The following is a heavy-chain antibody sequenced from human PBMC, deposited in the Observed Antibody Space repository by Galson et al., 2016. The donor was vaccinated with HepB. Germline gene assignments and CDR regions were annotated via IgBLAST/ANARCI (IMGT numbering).Heavy chain of an antibody. J-gene: IGHJ4*02. D-gene: IGHD3-9*01. Sequence: SLRLSCAASGFTFETYSMNWVRQAPGKGLEWVSFISSSGSTIYYADSVKGRFTISRDNAKNSLYLQMNSLRDEDTAVYYCARDGSPYYDILTGLFWDRFEYWGQGALVTVSS. CDR1: GFTFETYS. CDR2: ISSSGSTI. CDR3: ARDGSPYYDILTGLFWDRFEY. V-gene: IGHV3-48*02.